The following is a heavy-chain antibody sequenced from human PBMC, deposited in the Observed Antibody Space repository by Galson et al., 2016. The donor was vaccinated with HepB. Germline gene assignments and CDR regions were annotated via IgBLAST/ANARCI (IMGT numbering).Heavy chain of an antibody. CDR3: AKGGPEGTGTLDS. J-gene: IGHJ4*02. V-gene: IGHV3-74*01. CDR2: IDEDGSGT. Sequence: LRLSCAASGFIFSYDWMHWVRQTEGRGLTYIAHIDEDGSGTSYADSVKGRFTISRDNAMDTVYLQMDRLRADDTGVYFCAKGGPEGTGTLDSWGQGTQVTGAS. CDR1: GFIFSYDW. D-gene: IGHD1-1*01.